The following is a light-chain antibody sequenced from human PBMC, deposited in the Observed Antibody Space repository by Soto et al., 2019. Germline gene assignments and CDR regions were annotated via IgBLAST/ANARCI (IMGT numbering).Light chain of an antibody. CDR2: LSF. J-gene: IGKJ1*01. CDR3: MQGLHGPWT. V-gene: IGKV2-28*01. CDR1: QSLLHSNGNTY. Sequence: DVVMTQSPLSLPVTPGEPASISCRSSQSLLHSNGNTYLDWYLQKPGQSPQLLIYLSFNRASGVPDWFNGSGTGTDFTLEISRVESEDVGVYYCMQGLHGPWTFGQGTKVELK.